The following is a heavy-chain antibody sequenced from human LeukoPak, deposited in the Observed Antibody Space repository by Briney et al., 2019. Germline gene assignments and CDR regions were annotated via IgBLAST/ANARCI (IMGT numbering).Heavy chain of an antibody. CDR3: ARGTATGDEDY. Sequence: GSLRLSCAASGFLFSSYTMNWVRQPPGKGLEWIGEINHSGSTNYNPSLKSRVTISVDTSKNQFSLKLSSVTAADTAVYYCARGTATGDEDYWGQGTLVTVSS. J-gene: IGHJ4*02. V-gene: IGHV4-34*01. D-gene: IGHD7-27*01. CDR1: GFLFSSYT. CDR2: INHSGST.